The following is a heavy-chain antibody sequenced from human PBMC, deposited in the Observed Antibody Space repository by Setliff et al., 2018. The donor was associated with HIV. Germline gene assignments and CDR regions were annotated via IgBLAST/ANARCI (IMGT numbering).Heavy chain of an antibody. Sequence: SETLSLTCTVSGTSIRSRFWSWIRQPPGKGLEYIGYIYSNGGTNYNPSLKSRVTISVDTSKNQFSLRLSPVTAADTAVYYCARTRGRALVSYYFDNWGQGRLVTVSS. J-gene: IGHJ4*02. CDR1: GTSIRSRF. CDR3: ARTRGRALVSYYFDN. CDR2: IYSNGGT. V-gene: IGHV4-59*11. D-gene: IGHD3-16*01.